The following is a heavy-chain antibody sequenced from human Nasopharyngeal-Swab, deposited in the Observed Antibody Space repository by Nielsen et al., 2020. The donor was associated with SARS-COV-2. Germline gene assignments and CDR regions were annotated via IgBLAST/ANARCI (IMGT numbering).Heavy chain of an antibody. Sequence: SLKISCAASGFTFDDYAMHWVRQAPGKGPEWVSGISWNSGSIGYADSVKGRFTISRDNAKNSLYLQMNSLRAEDTAVYYCARYCSTTSCPRGFDYWGQGTLVTVSS. CDR1: GFTFDDYA. CDR2: ISWNSGSI. V-gene: IGHV3-9*01. J-gene: IGHJ4*02. CDR3: ARYCSTTSCPRGFDY. D-gene: IGHD2-2*01.